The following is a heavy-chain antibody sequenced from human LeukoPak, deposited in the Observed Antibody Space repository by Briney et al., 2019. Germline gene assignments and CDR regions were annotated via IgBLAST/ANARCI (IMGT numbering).Heavy chain of an antibody. CDR2: IYHSGST. D-gene: IGHD4-17*01. CDR1: GYSISSGYY. J-gene: IGHJ6*03. Sequence: SETLSLTCTVSGYSISSGYYWGWIRPPPGKGLEWIGSIYHSGSTYYNPSLKSRVTISVDTSKNQFSLKLSSVTAADTAVYYCARFGWDGDYGRRYYYYMDVWGKGTTVTVSS. CDR3: ARFGWDGDYGRRYYYYMDV. V-gene: IGHV4-38-2*02.